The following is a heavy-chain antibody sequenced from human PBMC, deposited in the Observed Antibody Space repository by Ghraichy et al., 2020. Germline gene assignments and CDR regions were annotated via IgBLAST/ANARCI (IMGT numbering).Heavy chain of an antibody. CDR3: AKGRSVAEFDY. V-gene: IGHV3-9*01. CDR2: ISWNSGSI. Sequence: GGSLRLSCAASGFTFDDYAMHWVRQAPGKGLEWVLGISWNSGSIGYADSVKGRFTISRDNAKNSLYLQMNSLRAEDTALYYCAKGRSVAEFDYWGQGTLVTVSS. J-gene: IGHJ4*02. D-gene: IGHD6-19*01. CDR1: GFTFDDYA.